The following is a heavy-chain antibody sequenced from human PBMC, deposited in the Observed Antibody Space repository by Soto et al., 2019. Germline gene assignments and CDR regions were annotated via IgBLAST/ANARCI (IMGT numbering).Heavy chain of an antibody. CDR2: IIPILGIA. CDR3: ARDPLPVVVPESGRRGYSYGSGVDY. J-gene: IGHJ4*02. D-gene: IGHD5-18*01. CDR1: GGTFSSYT. V-gene: IGHV1-69*04. Sequence: GASVKVSCKASGGTFSSYTISWVRQAPGQGLEWMGRIIPILGIANYAQKFQGRVTITADKSTSTAYMELSSLRSEDTAVYYCARDPLPVVVPESGRRGYSYGSGVDYWGQGTLVTVSS.